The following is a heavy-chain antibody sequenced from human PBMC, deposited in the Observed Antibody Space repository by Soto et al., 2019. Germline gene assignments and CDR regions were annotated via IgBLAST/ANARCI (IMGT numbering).Heavy chain of an antibody. D-gene: IGHD6-13*01. CDR2: IIPILGIA. CDR1: GGTFSSYT. Sequence: QVQLVQSGAEVKKPGSSVKVSCKASGGTFSSYTISWVRQAPGQGLEWMGRIIPILGIANYAQKFQGRVTITADKSTSTAYMELSSLRSEDTAVYYCARDQVRSSSWYYWGRGTLVTVSS. J-gene: IGHJ4*02. CDR3: ARDQVRSSSWYY. V-gene: IGHV1-69*08.